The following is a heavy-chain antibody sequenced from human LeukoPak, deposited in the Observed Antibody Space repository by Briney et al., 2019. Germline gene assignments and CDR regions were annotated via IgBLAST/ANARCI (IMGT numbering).Heavy chain of an antibody. CDR2: ISGSGGST. Sequence: GGSLRLSCAASGFTFSSYGMSWVRQAPGKGLEWVSAISGSGGSTYYPNSVKGRFTISRDNSRNTLYLQMNSLRAEDTAVYYCAKGQVFQCDYWGQGTRVTVSS. CDR3: AKGQVFQCDY. V-gene: IGHV3-23*01. CDR1: GFTFSSYG. J-gene: IGHJ4*02. D-gene: IGHD2/OR15-2a*01.